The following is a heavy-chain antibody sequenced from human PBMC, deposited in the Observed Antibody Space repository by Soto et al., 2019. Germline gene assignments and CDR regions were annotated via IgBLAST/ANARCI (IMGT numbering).Heavy chain of an antibody. D-gene: IGHD6-6*01. CDR3: ARDRNIAARIRFVP. Sequence: ASVKVSCKASGYTFTGYYMHWVRQAPGQGLEWMGWINPNSGGTNYAQKFQGRVTMTRDTSISTAYMELSRLRSDDTAVYYCARDRNIAARIRFVPWGQGTLVTVSS. V-gene: IGHV1-2*02. J-gene: IGHJ5*02. CDR1: GYTFTGYY. CDR2: INPNSGGT.